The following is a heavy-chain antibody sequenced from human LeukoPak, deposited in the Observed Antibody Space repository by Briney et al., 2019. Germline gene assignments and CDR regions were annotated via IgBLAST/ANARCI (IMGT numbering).Heavy chain of an antibody. J-gene: IGHJ4*02. CDR3: AKAPRKMATINFDY. Sequence: GGSLRLSCAASGFTFDDYGMSWVRQAPGKGLEWVSDINWNGGSTDYADSVKGRFTISRDNAKNSLYLHMSSLRDEDTAVYYCAKAPRKMATINFDYWGQGTLVTVSS. D-gene: IGHD5-24*01. CDR1: GFTFDDYG. CDR2: INWNGGST. V-gene: IGHV3-20*04.